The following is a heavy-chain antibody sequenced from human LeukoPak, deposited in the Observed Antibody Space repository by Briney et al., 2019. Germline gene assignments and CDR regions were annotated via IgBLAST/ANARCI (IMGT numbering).Heavy chain of an antibody. CDR3: AREGEYDSSGKSDQMAFDI. Sequence: ASVKVSCKASGCTFTSYYMHWVRQAPGQGLEWMGIINPSGGSTSYAQKFQGRVTMTRDTSTSTVYMELSSLRSEDTAVYYCAREGEYDSSGKSDQMAFDIWGQGTMVTVSS. J-gene: IGHJ3*02. CDR1: GCTFTSYY. V-gene: IGHV1-46*01. D-gene: IGHD3-22*01. CDR2: INPSGGST.